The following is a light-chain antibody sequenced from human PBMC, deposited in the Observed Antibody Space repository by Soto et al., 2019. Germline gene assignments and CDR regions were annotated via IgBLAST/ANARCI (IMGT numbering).Light chain of an antibody. Sequence: DIQMTQSPSTLSASVGDTVTITCRASHNIFIWLAWYQNKPGKAPKLLTFDASSLHAGVPSRFSGSNSGTEFTLSISSLQPDDFATYDCQQYNSYRWTVGQGTKVEIK. CDR2: DAS. J-gene: IGKJ1*01. CDR3: QQYNSYRWT. V-gene: IGKV1-5*01. CDR1: HNIFIW.